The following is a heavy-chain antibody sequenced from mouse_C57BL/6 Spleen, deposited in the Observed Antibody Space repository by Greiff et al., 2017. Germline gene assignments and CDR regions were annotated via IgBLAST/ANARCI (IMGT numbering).Heavy chain of an antibody. Sequence: EVKLMESGEGLVKPGGSLKLSCAASGFTFSSYAMSWVRQTPEKRLEWVAYISSGGDYIYYADTVKGRFTISRDNAKNTLYLQMSSLKSEDTAMYYCTRDDSGSSYPMDYWGQGTSVTVSS. V-gene: IGHV5-9-1*02. D-gene: IGHD1-1*01. J-gene: IGHJ4*01. CDR3: TRDDSGSSYPMDY. CDR1: GFTFSSYA. CDR2: ISSGGDYI.